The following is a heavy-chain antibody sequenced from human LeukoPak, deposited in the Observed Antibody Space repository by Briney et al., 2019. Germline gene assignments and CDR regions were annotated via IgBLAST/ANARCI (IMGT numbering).Heavy chain of an antibody. CDR3: ARDPYDFWSGYYYYYYYMDV. CDR2: ISYEGSNK. Sequence: PGGSLRLSCAASGLTLSSYAMHWVRQAPGKGLERVAVISYEGSNKYYGDSVKGRFTISRDNYKNTLYLQMNSLRAEDTGVYYCARDPYDFWSGYYYYYYYMDVWGKGTTVTVSS. D-gene: IGHD3-3*01. V-gene: IGHV3-30*04. CDR1: GLTLSSYA. J-gene: IGHJ6*03.